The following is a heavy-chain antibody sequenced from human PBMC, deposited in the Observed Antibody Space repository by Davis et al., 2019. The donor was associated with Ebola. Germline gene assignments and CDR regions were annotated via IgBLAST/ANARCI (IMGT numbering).Heavy chain of an antibody. CDR1: GGSISSRSYF. J-gene: IGHJ5*02. CDR3: ARQHCISTSCPGGFGWFDP. Sequence: MPGGSLRLSCTVSGGSISSRSYFWGWIRQPPGKGLEWIGSIYYRGSTYYNPSLKSRVTISVDTSKNQFSLKLNPVTAADTAVYYCARQHCISTSCPGGFGWFDPWGQGTLVTVSS. V-gene: IGHV4-39*01. D-gene: IGHD2-2*01. CDR2: IYYRGST.